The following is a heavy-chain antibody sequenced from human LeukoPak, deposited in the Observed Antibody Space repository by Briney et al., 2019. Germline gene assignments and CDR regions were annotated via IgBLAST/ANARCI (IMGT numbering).Heavy chain of an antibody. CDR1: GYTFTSYD. CDR2: IIPIFGTA. V-gene: IGHV1-69*13. D-gene: IGHD3-22*01. CDR3: ATTPHYYDSSGYYFDY. J-gene: IGHJ4*02. Sequence: SVKVSCKASGYTFTSYDINWVRQATGQGLEWMGGIIPIFGTANYAQKFQGRVTITADESTSTAYMELSSLRSEDTAVYYCATTPHYYDSSGYYFDYWGQGTLVTVSS.